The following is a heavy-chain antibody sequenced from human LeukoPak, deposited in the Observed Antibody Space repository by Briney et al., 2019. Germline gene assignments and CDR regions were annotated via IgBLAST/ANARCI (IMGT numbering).Heavy chain of an antibody. D-gene: IGHD1-26*01. CDR3: ARGVGATHDY. CDR2: IYYSGST. V-gene: IGHV4-39*07. J-gene: IGHJ4*02. CDR1: GGSISSSSYY. Sequence: SETLSLTCTVSGGSISSSSYYWGWIRQPPGKGLEWIGSIYYSGSTNYNPSLKSRVTISVDTSKNQFSLKLSSVTAADTAVYYCARGVGATHDYWGQGTLVTVSS.